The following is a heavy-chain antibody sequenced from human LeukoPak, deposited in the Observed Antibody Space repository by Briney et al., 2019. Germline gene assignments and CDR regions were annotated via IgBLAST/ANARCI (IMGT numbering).Heavy chain of an antibody. CDR1: GFTFSSYS. CDR2: ISSSSGTI. V-gene: IGHV3-48*04. CDR3: ARGLLDYGADLLDAFDI. J-gene: IGHJ3*02. D-gene: IGHD4-17*01. Sequence: QPGGSLRLSCAASGFTFSSYSMNWVRQAPGKGLEWVSYISSSSGTIYYADSVKGRFTISRDNAKNSLYLQMNSLRAKDTAVYYCARGLLDYGADLLDAFDIWGQGTMVTVSS.